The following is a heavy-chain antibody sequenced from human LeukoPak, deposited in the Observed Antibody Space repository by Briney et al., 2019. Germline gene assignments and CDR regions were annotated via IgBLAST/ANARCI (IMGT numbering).Heavy chain of an antibody. V-gene: IGHV1-69*13. J-gene: IGHJ2*01. CDR1: GGTFTSYA. CDR3: ARDRGNHWYFDL. CDR2: IIPIFGTA. Sequence: GASVKVSCKASGGTFTSYAISWVRQAPGQGLEWMGGIIPIFGTANYAQKFQGRVTITADETTSTAYMELSSLRSEDTAVYYCARDRGNHWYFDLWGRGTLVTVSS. D-gene: IGHD3-10*01.